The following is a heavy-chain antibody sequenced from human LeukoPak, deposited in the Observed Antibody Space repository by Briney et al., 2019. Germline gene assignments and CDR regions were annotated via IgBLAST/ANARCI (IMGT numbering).Heavy chain of an antibody. CDR2: INPSGGST. J-gene: IGHJ3*02. CDR3: ARAYCGGDCYDAFDI. V-gene: IGHV1-46*01. CDR1: GYTFTSYY. D-gene: IGHD2-21*02. Sequence: ASVKVTCKASGYTFTSYYMHWVRQAPGQGLEWMGIINPSGGSTSYAQKFQGRVTITRDTSTSTVHMELSSLRSEDTAAYYCARAYCGGDCYDAFDIWGQGTMVTVSS.